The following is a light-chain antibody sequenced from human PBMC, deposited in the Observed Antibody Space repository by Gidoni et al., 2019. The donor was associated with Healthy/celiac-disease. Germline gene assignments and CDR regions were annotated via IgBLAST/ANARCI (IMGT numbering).Light chain of an antibody. Sequence: DIQMTQSPSSLSSSVGDRVTITCRASQGISNYLAWYQQKPGKVPKLLIYAASTLQSGIQSRFSGSGSGTDLTINISSLEHEDVATYYCQKYNSAPWTFGQXTKVEIK. CDR3: QKYNSAPWT. J-gene: IGKJ1*01. CDR1: QGISNY. V-gene: IGKV1-27*01. CDR2: AAS.